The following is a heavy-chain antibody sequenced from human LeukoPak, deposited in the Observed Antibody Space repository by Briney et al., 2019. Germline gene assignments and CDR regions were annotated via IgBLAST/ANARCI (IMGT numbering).Heavy chain of an antibody. CDR3: AREESGGYFDY. CDR2: INPSGSNT. V-gene: IGHV1-46*01. Sequence: ASVKVSCKASGFTFTNYYMHWVRQAPGQGLEWMGLINPSGSNTNYAQKFRGRDTMTRDTSATTVYMELSSLRSEDTAVYYCAREESGGYFDYGGQGTLVTVSS. CDR1: GFTFTNYY. D-gene: IGHD2-8*02. J-gene: IGHJ4*02.